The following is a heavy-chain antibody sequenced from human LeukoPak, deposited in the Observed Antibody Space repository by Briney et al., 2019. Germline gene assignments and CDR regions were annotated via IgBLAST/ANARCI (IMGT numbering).Heavy chain of an antibody. CDR2: IRSGTTTI. CDR3: ARDNGAPISGGSYLDY. D-gene: IGHD1-26*01. V-gene: IGHV3-48*01. J-gene: IGHJ4*02. CDR1: GFTFSTYS. Sequence: GGSLRLSCAASGFTFSTYSMNWVRQAPGKGLEWVSYIRSGTTTIYYADSVKGRFIISRDNAKNSVYLQMNSLRAEDTAVYYSARDNGAPISGGSYLDYWGQGTLVTVSS.